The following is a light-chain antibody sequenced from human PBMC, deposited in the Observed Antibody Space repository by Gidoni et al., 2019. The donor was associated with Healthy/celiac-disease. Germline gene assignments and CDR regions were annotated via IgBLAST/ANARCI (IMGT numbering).Light chain of an antibody. CDR2: AAS. Sequence: AIRMTQSPSSFSASTGARVTITCRASQGISSYLAWYQQQPGKAPKLLIYAASTLQSGVPSRFSGSGSGTDFTLTISCLQSEDFATYYCQQYYSYPRTFGQGTKVEIK. J-gene: IGKJ1*01. CDR1: QGISSY. CDR3: QQYYSYPRT. V-gene: IGKV1-8*01.